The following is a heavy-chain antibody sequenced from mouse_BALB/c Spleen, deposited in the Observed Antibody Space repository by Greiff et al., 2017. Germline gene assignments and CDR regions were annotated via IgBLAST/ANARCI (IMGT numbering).Heavy chain of an antibody. V-gene: IGHV1-84*02. CDR2: IYPGSGNT. J-gene: IGHJ4*01. CDR3: ARLGYGSSYVYAMDY. D-gene: IGHD1-1*01. CDR1: GYTFTDYY. Sequence: QVQLKESGPELVKPGASVKISCKASGYTFTDYYINWVKQKPGQGLEWIGWIYPGSGNTKYNEKFKGKATLTVDTSSSTAYMQLSSLTSEDTAVYFCARLGYGSSYVYAMDYWGQGTSVTVSS.